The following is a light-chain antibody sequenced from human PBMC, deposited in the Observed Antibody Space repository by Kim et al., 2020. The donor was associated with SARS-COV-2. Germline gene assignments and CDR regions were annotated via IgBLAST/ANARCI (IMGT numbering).Light chain of an antibody. V-gene: IGLV1-40*01. Sequence: AAWRRVTISCTGSSCNVWARYDVRWYQQHPGTAPNLLPHGNTNLPSDRFPGSKSGTTASLAITGLQAEDEADYYCQCYDNSLRGLVFGGGTQLTVL. CDR1: SCNVWARYD. J-gene: IGLJ3*02. CDR3: QCYDNSLRGLV. CDR2: GNT.